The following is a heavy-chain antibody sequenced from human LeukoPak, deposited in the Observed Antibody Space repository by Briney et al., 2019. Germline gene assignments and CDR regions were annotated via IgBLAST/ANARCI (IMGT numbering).Heavy chain of an antibody. J-gene: IGHJ4*02. CDR2: ISYDGSNK. V-gene: IGHV3-30*18. D-gene: IGHD6-13*01. CDR3: AKTPRIAAAGHFDY. Sequence: GGSLRLSCAASGFTFSSYGMHWVRQAPGKGLEWVAVISYDGSNKYYADSVKGRFTISRDNSKNTLYLQMNSLRAEDTAVYYCAKTPRIAAAGHFDYWGQGTLVTVSS. CDR1: GFTFSSYG.